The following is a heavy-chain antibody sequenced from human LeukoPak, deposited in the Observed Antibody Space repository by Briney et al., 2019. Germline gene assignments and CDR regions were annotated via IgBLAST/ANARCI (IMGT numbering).Heavy chain of an antibody. V-gene: IGHV3-7*04. J-gene: IGHJ4*02. CDR1: GFTFSGYW. CDR3: ERGSGWLDY. Sequence: GGSLRLSCAASGFTFSGYWMSWVRQAPGKGLEWVANIKEDGSEKYYVDSVEGRFTISRDNAKNSLDLQMNSLRAEDTALYYCERGSGWLDYWGQGILVTVSS. D-gene: IGHD6-19*01. CDR2: IKEDGSEK.